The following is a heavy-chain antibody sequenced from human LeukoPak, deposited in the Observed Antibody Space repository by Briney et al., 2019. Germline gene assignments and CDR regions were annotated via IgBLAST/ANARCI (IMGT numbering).Heavy chain of an antibody. D-gene: IGHD2-8*01. CDR2: INSDGSST. Sequence: HPGGSLRLSCAASGFTFSSYWMHWVRQAPGEGLVWVSRINSDGSSTSYADSVKGRFTISRDNAKNTLYLQMNSLRAEDTAVYYCARGYCTNGVCFPFGYWGQGTLVTVSS. CDR3: ARGYCTNGVCFPFGY. V-gene: IGHV3-74*01. CDR1: GFTFSSYW. J-gene: IGHJ4*02.